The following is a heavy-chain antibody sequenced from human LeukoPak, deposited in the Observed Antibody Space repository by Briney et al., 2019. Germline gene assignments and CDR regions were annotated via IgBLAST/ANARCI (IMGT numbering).Heavy chain of an antibody. CDR3: AKDRLSGGSCLDY. Sequence: PGRSLRLSCAASAFTFRSYGMHWVRQAPGKGLDWVAVISYDGSDKYYADSVKGRFTISRDNSKNTVYLDMNSLRTEDTAVYYCAKDRLSGGSCLDYWGQGTLVTVSS. CDR1: AFTFRSYG. D-gene: IGHD1-26*01. J-gene: IGHJ4*02. CDR2: ISYDGSDK. V-gene: IGHV3-30*18.